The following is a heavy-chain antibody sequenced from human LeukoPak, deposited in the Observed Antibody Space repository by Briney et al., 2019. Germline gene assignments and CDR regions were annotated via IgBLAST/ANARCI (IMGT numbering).Heavy chain of an antibody. CDR2: ISAYNGDT. CDR1: GYSFTSYG. V-gene: IGHV1-18*01. CDR3: ARDRRYSDSGRPDPPAPGN. J-gene: IGHJ4*02. D-gene: IGHD3-10*01. Sequence: ASVNVSCKASGYSFTSYGINRVRQAPGEGLEWLGWISAYNGDTKYAEKFHDGVAMTTDTSTNTAYMEVRNLRPDDPAVYYCARDRRYSDSGRPDPPAPGNWGQGTMVTVSS.